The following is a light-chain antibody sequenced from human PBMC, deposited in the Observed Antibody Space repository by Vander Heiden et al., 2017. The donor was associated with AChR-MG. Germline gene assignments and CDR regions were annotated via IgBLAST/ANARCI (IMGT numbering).Light chain of an antibody. CDR2: GAS. V-gene: IGKV3-15*01. J-gene: IGKJ2*01. CDR1: ESVSRN. Sequence: EVVMTQSPATLSVSPGERATLPCRASESVSRNLAWYQQKPGQAPRLLIYGASTRATGIPASFGGSGSGTEFTLTISSLQPEDFAVYYCQQYNNWPPYTFGQGTKLEIK. CDR3: QQYNNWPPYT.